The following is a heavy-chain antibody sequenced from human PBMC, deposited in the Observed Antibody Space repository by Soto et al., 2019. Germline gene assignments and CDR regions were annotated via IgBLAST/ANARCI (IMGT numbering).Heavy chain of an antibody. V-gene: IGHV4-61*01. CDR1: GGSVSTGNYN. CDR3: ARDRTQFDP. Sequence: SETLSLTCTVSGGSVSTGNYNWSWVRQTPGKVLEWIGNIFFTGSTHYNPSLASRVTISVDTSKNQFSLELRSVIAADSAVYYCARDRTQFDPWGQGTLVTVSS. CDR2: IFFTGST. J-gene: IGHJ5*02.